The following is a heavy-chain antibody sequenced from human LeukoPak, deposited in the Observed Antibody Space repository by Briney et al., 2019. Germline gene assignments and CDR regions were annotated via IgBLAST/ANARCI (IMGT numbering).Heavy chain of an antibody. Sequence: ASVKVSCKASGGTFSSYAISWVRQAPGQGLEWMGGIIPIFGTANYAQKFQGRVTITADESTSTAYMELSSLRSEDTAVYYCARESVDFWSGYRLYYFDYWGHGTLSTVSS. J-gene: IGHJ4*01. CDR2: IIPIFGTA. CDR1: GGTFSSYA. CDR3: ARESVDFWSGYRLYYFDY. D-gene: IGHD3-3*01. V-gene: IGHV1-69*01.